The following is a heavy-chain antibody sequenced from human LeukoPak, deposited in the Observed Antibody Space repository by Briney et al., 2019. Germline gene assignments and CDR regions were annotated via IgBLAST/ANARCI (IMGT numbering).Heavy chain of an antibody. CDR2: IYYSGST. Sequence: SGTLSLTCTVSGGSNSSSSYYWGWIRQPPGKGLEWIGSIYYSGSTYYNPSLKSRVTISVDTSKNQFSLKLSSVTAADTAVYYCARHPYCSGGSCYSNWFDPWGQGTLVTVSS. CDR1: GGSNSSSSYY. D-gene: IGHD2-15*01. J-gene: IGHJ5*02. CDR3: ARHPYCSGGSCYSNWFDP. V-gene: IGHV4-39*01.